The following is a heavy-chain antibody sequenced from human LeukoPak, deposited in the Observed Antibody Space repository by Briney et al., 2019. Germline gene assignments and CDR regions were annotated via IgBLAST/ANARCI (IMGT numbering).Heavy chain of an antibody. J-gene: IGHJ4*02. CDR1: GYTFVSYG. D-gene: IGHD4-17*01. Sequence: ASVKVYCKASGYTFVSYGITWVRQAPGQGLEWMGWISPYNGHTNYAQKLQGRITMTTDTSTSTAYMELRSLRSDDTAVYYCARDLTRTTTVIDYWGQGTLVTVSS. CDR2: ISPYNGHT. V-gene: IGHV1-18*01. CDR3: ARDLTRTTTVIDY.